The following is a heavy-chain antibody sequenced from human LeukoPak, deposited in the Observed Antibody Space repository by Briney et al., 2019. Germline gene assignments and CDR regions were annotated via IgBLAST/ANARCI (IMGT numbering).Heavy chain of an antibody. CDR2: INSDSGFT. J-gene: IGHJ5*02. CDR3: ARNFDMKGFDP. V-gene: IGHV1-2*02. Sequence: ASVKVSCKASGYTFTGYYMNWVRQAPGQGLEWMGWINSDSGFTKYAQKFQGRVTMTRDTSITTVYMNLTRLTSDDTAVYYCARNFDMKGFDPWGQGTLVTVSS. CDR1: GYTFTGYY. D-gene: IGHD3-9*01.